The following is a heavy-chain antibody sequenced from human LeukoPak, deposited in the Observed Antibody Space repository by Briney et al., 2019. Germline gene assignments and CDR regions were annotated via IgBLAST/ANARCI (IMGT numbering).Heavy chain of an antibody. Sequence: SETLSLTCTVSDDSIGNYYWSWIRQSPGKGLEWIGYIYFSGSTNYNPSLKRRVTMSVVTSKNQFSLRLTSVTAADTATYYCARVGGSNFYHYGMDVWGQGTTVIVSS. J-gene: IGHJ6*02. CDR2: IYFSGST. D-gene: IGHD4-11*01. CDR3: ARVGGSNFYHYGMDV. V-gene: IGHV4-59*01. CDR1: DDSIGNYY.